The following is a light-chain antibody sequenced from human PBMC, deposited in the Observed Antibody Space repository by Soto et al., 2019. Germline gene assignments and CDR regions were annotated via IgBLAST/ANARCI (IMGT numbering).Light chain of an antibody. J-gene: IGKJ1*01. CDR1: QAIRND. CDR3: LQHNSDTLWT. V-gene: IGKV1-17*01. Sequence: DIQITQYQSSLSASVGDRVTITCRARQAIRNDLGWYQQKAGKAPKCLIYAASRLQSGVPSRFSGSGSGTEFTLTISSMQHEDFATYYCLQHNSDTLWTFGQGTKVDIK. CDR2: AAS.